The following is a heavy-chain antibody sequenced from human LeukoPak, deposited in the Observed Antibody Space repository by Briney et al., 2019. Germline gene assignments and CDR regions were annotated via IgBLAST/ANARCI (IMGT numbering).Heavy chain of an antibody. CDR1: GFTFNNYA. V-gene: IGHV3-30*04. CDR3: ARDRCVSCPAWNRFDP. Sequence: PGRSLRLSCAASGFTFNNYAMHWVRQAPGKGLEWVAVISYDGSNKYYADSVKGRFTISRDDSKSTLYLQMNTLRAEDTAVYYCARDRCVSCPAWNRFDPWGQGTLVTVSP. J-gene: IGHJ5*02. D-gene: IGHD2-2*01. CDR2: ISYDGSNK.